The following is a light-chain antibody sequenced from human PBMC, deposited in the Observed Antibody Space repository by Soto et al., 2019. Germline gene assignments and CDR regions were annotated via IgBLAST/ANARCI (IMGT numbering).Light chain of an antibody. J-gene: IGKJ4*01. Sequence: DIQMTQSPSSVAASVGDRVTITCRASQGISSWLAWYLQKPGKAPKLLIYAAASLQSGVPSRFSGSGSGTDFTLTISCLQPEDFATYYCQQANSFPLTFGGGTKVEIK. V-gene: IGKV1D-12*01. CDR2: AAA. CDR1: QGISSW. CDR3: QQANSFPLT.